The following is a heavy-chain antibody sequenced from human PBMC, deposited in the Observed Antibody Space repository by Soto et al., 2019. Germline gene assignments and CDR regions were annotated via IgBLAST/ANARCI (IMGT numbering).Heavy chain of an antibody. CDR1: GGSISSGGYS. CDR3: ARGDYYGSGSYWDFDY. J-gene: IGHJ4*02. CDR2: IYHSGST. V-gene: IGHV4-30-2*01. Sequence: SETLSLTCAVSGGSISSGGYSWSWIRQPPRKGLEWIGYIYHSGSTNYNPSLKSRVTISVGTSKNQFSLKLSSVTAADTAVYYCARGDYYGSGSYWDFDYWGQGTLVTVSS. D-gene: IGHD3-10*01.